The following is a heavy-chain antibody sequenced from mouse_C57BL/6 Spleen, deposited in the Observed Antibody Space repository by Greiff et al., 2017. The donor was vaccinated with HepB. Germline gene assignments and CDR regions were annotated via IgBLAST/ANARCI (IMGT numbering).Heavy chain of an antibody. D-gene: IGHD1-1*01. CDR3: AREEENYGSSYDWYFDV. CDR2: IHPNSGST. J-gene: IGHJ1*03. Sequence: VQLQQPGAELVKPGASVKLSCKASGYTFTSYWMHWVKQRPGQGLEWIGMIHPNSGSTNYNEKFKSKATLTVDKSSSTAYMQLSSLTSEDSAVYYCAREEENYGSSYDWYFDVWGTGTTVTVSS. CDR1: GYTFTSYW. V-gene: IGHV1-64*01.